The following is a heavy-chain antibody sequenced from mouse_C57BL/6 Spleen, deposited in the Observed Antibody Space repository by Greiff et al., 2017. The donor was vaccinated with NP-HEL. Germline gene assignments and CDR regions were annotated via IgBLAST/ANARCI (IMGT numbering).Heavy chain of an antibody. J-gene: IGHJ4*01. CDR1: GYAFSSYW. CDR3: ARLLTTLGYAMDY. CDR2: IYPGDGDT. D-gene: IGHD1-1*01. V-gene: IGHV1-80*01. Sequence: QVQLKESGAELVKPGASVKISCKASGYAFSSYWMNWVKQRPGKGLEWIGQIYPGDGDTNYNGKFKGKATLTADKSSSTAYMQLSSLTSEDSAVYFCARLLTTLGYAMDYWGQGTSVTVSS.